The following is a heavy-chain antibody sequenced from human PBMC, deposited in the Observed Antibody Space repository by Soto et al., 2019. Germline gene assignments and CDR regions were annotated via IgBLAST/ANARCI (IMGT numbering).Heavy chain of an antibody. Sequence: QVQLQESGPGLVKPSETLSLTCTVSGGSVSSGTHYWSWIRQPPGKGLEWIGYIYYTGSTKYNPSLKSRVTVSVDTSKNQFSLKMSSVTAADTAVYYCVRDPHDYGVPAGGMDVWGHGTKVTVSS. CDR1: GGSVSSGTHY. CDR2: IYYTGST. CDR3: VRDPHDYGVPAGGMDV. D-gene: IGHD4-17*01. J-gene: IGHJ6*02. V-gene: IGHV4-61*01.